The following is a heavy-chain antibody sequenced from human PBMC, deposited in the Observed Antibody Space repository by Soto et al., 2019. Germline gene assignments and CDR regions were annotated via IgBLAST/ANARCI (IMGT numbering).Heavy chain of an antibody. Sequence: KKIWASVKVSCNASGYTXTSYAMHWVRQAPGXRLAWMGWINAGNGNTKYSQKFQGRVTITRDTSASTAYMELCSLRSEDTAVYYCARGTRYCSGGSCYPGTGYYYYGMDVWGQGTTVTVSS. D-gene: IGHD2-15*01. J-gene: IGHJ6*02. CDR2: INAGNGNT. CDR3: ARGTRYCSGGSCYPGTGYYYYGMDV. CDR1: GYTXTSYA. V-gene: IGHV1-3*01.